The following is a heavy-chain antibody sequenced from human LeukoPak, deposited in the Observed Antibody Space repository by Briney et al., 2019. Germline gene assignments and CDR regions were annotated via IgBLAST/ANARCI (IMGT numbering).Heavy chain of an antibody. D-gene: IGHD3-22*01. V-gene: IGHV1-24*01. CDR2: FDPEDGET. CDR1: GYTLTELS. Sequence: GASVKVSCKVSGYTLTELSKHWVRQAPGKGLEWMGGFDPEDGETIYAQKFQGRVTMTEDTSTDTAYMELSSLRSEDTAVYYCATLYYYDSSGYFDYWGQGTLVTVSS. CDR3: ATLYYYDSSGYFDY. J-gene: IGHJ4*02.